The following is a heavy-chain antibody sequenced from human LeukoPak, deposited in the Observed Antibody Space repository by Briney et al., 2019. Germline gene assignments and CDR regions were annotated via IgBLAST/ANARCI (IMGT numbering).Heavy chain of an antibody. V-gene: IGHV1-24*01. Sequence: ASVKVSCKASGGTFSSYAISWVRQAPGQGLEWMGGFDPEDGETIYAQKFQGRVAMTEDTSTDTAYMELSSLRSEDTAVYYCATGQVPFWSGFPFDYWGQGTLVTVSS. CDR1: GGTFSSYA. D-gene: IGHD3-3*01. J-gene: IGHJ4*02. CDR2: FDPEDGET. CDR3: ATGQVPFWSGFPFDY.